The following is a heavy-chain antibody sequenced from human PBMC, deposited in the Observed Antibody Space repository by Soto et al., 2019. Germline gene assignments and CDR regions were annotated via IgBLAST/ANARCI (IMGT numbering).Heavy chain of an antibody. CDR1: GFTFSNVW. Sequence: EVQLVESGGGLVKPGGSLRLSCAASGFTFSNVWMTWVRQAPGKGLEWVGRIKSKTDGGTTDYTAPVKGRFIVSRDDSKNTLYLQMNSLKTEENAVYYCTPELNLSAFDILGQGTMVTVSS. CDR2: IKSKTDGGTT. CDR3: TPELNLSAFDI. V-gene: IGHV3-15*01. J-gene: IGHJ3*02.